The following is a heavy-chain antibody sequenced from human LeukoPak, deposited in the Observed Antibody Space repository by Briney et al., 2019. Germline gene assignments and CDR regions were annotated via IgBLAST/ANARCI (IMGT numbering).Heavy chain of an antibody. J-gene: IGHJ5*01. Sequence: GGSLRLSCAASGLTFNSYSMKWVRQAPGKGLEWVSYISSSSSTIYYADSVKGRFTISRDNAKNSLYLQMNSLRAEDTAVYFCARGTAAAANRNWFDSWGQGTLVTLSS. D-gene: IGHD6-13*01. CDR3: ARGTAAAANRNWFDS. V-gene: IGHV3-48*01. CDR2: ISSSSSTI. CDR1: GLTFNSYS.